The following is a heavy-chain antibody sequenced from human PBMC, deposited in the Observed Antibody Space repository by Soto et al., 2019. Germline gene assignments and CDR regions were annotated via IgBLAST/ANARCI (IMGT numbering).Heavy chain of an antibody. Sequence: QVQLVQSGAEVKKPGSSVKVSCKASGGTFSSYAISWVRQAPGQGLEWMGGIIPSFGTANYAQKFQGRVTITADESTSTAYMELSSLRSEDTAVYYCASITIFGVVIPQYYFDYWGQGTLVTVSS. CDR2: IIPSFGTA. CDR3: ASITIFGVVIPQYYFDY. D-gene: IGHD3-3*01. CDR1: GGTFSSYA. V-gene: IGHV1-69*01. J-gene: IGHJ4*02.